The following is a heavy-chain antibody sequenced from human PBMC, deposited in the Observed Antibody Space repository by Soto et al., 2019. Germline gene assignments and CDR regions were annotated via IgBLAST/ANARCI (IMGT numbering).Heavy chain of an antibody. CDR3: ARRVGGSGWDKNFDY. J-gene: IGHJ4*02. D-gene: IGHD6-19*01. V-gene: IGHV1-18*01. CDR2: ISAYNGNT. CDR1: GYTFTSYG. Sequence: ASVKVSCKASGYTFTSYGISWVRQAPGQGLEWMGWISAYNGNTNYAQKLQGRVTMTTDTSTSTAYMELRSLRSDDTAVYYCARRVGGSGWDKNFDYWGQGTLVTVSS.